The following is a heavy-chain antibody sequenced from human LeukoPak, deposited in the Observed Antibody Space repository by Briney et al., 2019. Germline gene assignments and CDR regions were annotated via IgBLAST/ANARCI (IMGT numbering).Heavy chain of an antibody. CDR3: ARAPYGDYYPYFDY. V-gene: IGHV1-2*04. J-gene: IGHJ4*02. CDR2: INPNSGGT. Sequence: GASVTVSFTASGYTFTGYYMHWVRQAPGQGLEWMGWINPNSGGTNYAQKFQGWVTMTRDTSISTAYMELSRLRSDDTAVYYCARAPYGDYYPYFDYWGQGTLVTVSS. CDR1: GYTFTGYY. D-gene: IGHD4-17*01.